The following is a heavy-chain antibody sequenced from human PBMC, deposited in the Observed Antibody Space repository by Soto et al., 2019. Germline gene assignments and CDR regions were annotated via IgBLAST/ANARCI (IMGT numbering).Heavy chain of an antibody. J-gene: IGHJ6*03. CDR3: ARGSGVAYYYYTDA. CDR2: INAGNGNT. D-gene: IGHD1-26*01. CDR1: GYTFTGYA. Sequence: ASMKVSCKASGYTFTGYAMHWVRQAPGQRLEWMGWINAGNGNTKYSQKFQGRVTITRDTSASTAYMELSSLRSEDTAVYYCARGSGVAYYYYTDAWGKGTPVTVSS. V-gene: IGHV1-3*01.